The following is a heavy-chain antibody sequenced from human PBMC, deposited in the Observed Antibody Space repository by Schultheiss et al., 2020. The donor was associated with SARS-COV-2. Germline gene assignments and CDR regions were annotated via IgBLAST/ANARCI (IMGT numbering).Heavy chain of an antibody. V-gene: IGHV4-61*01. J-gene: IGHJ3*02. CDR1: GGSVSSGSYY. Sequence: SETLSLTCTVSGGSVSSGSYYWSWIRQPPGKGLEWIGYIYYSGSTNYNPSLKSRVTISVDTSKNQFSLKLSSVTAADTAVYYCARETATYFYDSSAERAYAFDIWGQGTMVTVSS. CDR3: ARETATYFYDSSAERAYAFDI. CDR2: IYYSGST. D-gene: IGHD3-22*01.